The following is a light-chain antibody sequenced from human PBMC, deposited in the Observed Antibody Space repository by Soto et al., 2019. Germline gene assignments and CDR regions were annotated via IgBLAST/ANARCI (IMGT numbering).Light chain of an antibody. Sequence: FMLTQPHSVSESPGKTVTISCTGSSGSIASNYVQWYQQRPGSAPTTVIYEDNRRPSGVPDRFSGSIDNSSNSASLTISGLKTEDEADYYCQSYDSNNWVFGGGTQLTVL. CDR1: SGSIASNY. V-gene: IGLV6-57*02. J-gene: IGLJ3*02. CDR3: QSYDSNNWV. CDR2: EDN.